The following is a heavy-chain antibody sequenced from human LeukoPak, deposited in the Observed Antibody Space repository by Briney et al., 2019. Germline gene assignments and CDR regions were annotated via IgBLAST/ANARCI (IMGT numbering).Heavy chain of an antibody. J-gene: IGHJ5*02. V-gene: IGHV3-74*01. CDR1: GFTFSSYW. CDR3: ARDLYRSSTSCLTNWFDP. Sequence: GGSLRLSCAASGFTFSSYWMHWVRQAPGKGLVWVSRINSDGSSTSYADSVKGRFTISRDNAKNTLYLQMNSLRAEDTAVYYCARDLYRSSTSCLTNWFDPWGQGTLVTVSS. CDR2: INSDGSST. D-gene: IGHD2-2*01.